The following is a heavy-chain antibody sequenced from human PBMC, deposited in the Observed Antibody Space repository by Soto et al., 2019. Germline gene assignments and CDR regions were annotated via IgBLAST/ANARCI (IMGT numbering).Heavy chain of an antibody. V-gene: IGHV1-69*13. Sequence: SVKVSCKASGGTFSSYAISWVRQAPGQGLEWMGGIIPIFDTANYAQKFQGRVTITADESTSTAYMELSSLRSEDTAVYYCAGGLAYCGGDCYAYYYYYGMDVWGQGTTVTVSS. CDR3: AGGLAYCGGDCYAYYYYYGMDV. CDR1: GGTFSSYA. CDR2: IIPIFDTA. J-gene: IGHJ6*02. D-gene: IGHD2-21*02.